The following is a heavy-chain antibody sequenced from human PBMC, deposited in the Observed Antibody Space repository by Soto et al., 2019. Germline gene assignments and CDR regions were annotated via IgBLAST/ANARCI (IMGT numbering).Heavy chain of an antibody. CDR2: IYYSGST. V-gene: IGHV4-39*01. CDR3: ARPRLWGYCSGGSCSIDNYYYYYMDV. Sequence: PSETLSLTCTVSGGSISSSSYYWGWIRQPPGKGLEWIGSIYYSGSTYYNPSLKSRVTISVDTSKNQFSLKLSSVTAADTAVYYCARPRLWGYCSGGSCSIDNYYYYYMDVWGKGTTVTVSS. J-gene: IGHJ6*03. D-gene: IGHD2-15*01. CDR1: GGSISSSSYY.